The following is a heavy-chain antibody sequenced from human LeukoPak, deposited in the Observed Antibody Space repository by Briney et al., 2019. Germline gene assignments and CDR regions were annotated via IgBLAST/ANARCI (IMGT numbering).Heavy chain of an antibody. D-gene: IGHD5-18*01. CDR1: GFTLSSYS. V-gene: IGHV3-21*04. J-gene: IGHJ4*02. Sequence: GGSLRLSCAASGFTLSSYSLNWVRQAPGKGLEWVSSTFQGGGEIHYADSVRGRFTISRDNSRSTLFLQMNSLRGEDTAIYYCATYRQVMLPFESWGQGTLVTVSS. CDR3: ATYRQVMLPFES. CDR2: TFQGGGEI.